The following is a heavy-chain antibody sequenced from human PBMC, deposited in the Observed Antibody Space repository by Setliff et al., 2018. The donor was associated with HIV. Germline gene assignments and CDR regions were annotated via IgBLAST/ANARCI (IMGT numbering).Heavy chain of an antibody. J-gene: IGHJ4*02. Sequence: GASVKVSCKASGYSFTGYYGNWVRQAPGQGLEWMGRVNPKSGATNLAQKFQGRVTLTRDTSVTTVYMELTSLRSDDTAVYYCARKDGVGYCDSNSCYGIGPIDFWGQGSLVTVSS. V-gene: IGHV1-2*06. CDR2: VNPKSGAT. CDR1: GYSFTGYY. CDR3: ARKDGVGYCDSNSCYGIGPIDF. D-gene: IGHD2-2*01.